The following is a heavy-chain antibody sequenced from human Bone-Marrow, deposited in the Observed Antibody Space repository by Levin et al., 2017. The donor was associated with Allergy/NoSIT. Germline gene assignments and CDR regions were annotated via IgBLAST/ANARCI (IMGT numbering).Heavy chain of an antibody. CDR3: VREVWYPNY. V-gene: IGHV3-7*01. J-gene: IGHJ4*02. CDR1: GFTFSRYW. CDR2: IKPDGSEK. D-gene: IGHD3-10*01. Sequence: GGSLRLSCAASGFTFSRYWMSWVRQAPGKGLEWVANIKPDGSEKYYVDSVKGRFTISRDNAKNSLYLQVNSLRAEDTAVYYCVREVWYPNYWGQGTLDTVSS.